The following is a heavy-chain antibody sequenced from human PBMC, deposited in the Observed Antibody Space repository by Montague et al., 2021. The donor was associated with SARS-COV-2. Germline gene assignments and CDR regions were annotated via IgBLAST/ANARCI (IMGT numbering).Heavy chain of an antibody. V-gene: IGHV3-21*01. Sequence: SLRLSCAASGFTFSSYSMNWVRQAPGKGLEWVSSISSSSSYIYYADSVKGRFTISGDNAKNSLYLQVNSLRAEDTAVYYCARDPYYDILTGYYNYWGQGTLVTVSS. CDR2: ISSSSSYI. CDR1: GFTFSSYS. J-gene: IGHJ4*02. CDR3: ARDPYYDILTGYYNY. D-gene: IGHD3-9*01.